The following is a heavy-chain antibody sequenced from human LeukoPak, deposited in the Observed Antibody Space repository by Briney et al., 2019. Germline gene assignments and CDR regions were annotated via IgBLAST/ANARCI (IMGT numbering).Heavy chain of an antibody. CDR1: GGSISSGGYY. CDR3: ARGVVQQQLAYSRYYFDY. V-gene: IGHV4-31*03. CDR2: IYYSGST. Sequence: ASETLSLTCTVSGGSISSGGYYWSWIRQHPGKGLEWIGYIYYSGSTYYNPSLKSRVTISVDTSKNQFSLKLSSVTAADTAVYYCARGVVQQQLAYSRYYFDYWGQGTLVTVSS. J-gene: IGHJ4*02. D-gene: IGHD6-13*01.